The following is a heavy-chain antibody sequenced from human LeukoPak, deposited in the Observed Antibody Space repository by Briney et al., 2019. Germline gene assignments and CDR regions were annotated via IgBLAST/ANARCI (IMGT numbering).Heavy chain of an antibody. J-gene: IGHJ6*02. CDR1: GFTFSSYS. Sequence: GGSLRLSCAASGFTFSSYSMNWVRQAPGKGLEWVAVTSYDGGKKFYADSVKGRFTISRENPKNILYLEMNSLRTEDTAVYYCARGGYYDILTGYYQTQFYYPMDVWGRGTTVTVSS. V-gene: IGHV3-30*03. CDR3: ARGGYYDILTGYYQTQFYYPMDV. D-gene: IGHD3-9*01. CDR2: TSYDGGKK.